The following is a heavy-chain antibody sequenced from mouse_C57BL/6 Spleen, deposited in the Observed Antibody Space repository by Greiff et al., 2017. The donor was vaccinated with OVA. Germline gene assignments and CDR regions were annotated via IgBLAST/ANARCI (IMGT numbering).Heavy chain of an antibody. V-gene: IGHV1-59*01. J-gene: IGHJ2*01. Sequence: QVQLQQSGAELVRPGTSVKLSCKASGYTFTSYWMHWVKQRPGQGLEWIGVIDPSDSYTNYNQKFKGKATLTVDTSSSTAYMQLSSLTSEDSAVYYCARESNWDFDYWGQGTTLTVSS. CDR2: IDPSDSYT. CDR1: GYTFTSYW. CDR3: ARESNWDFDY. D-gene: IGHD4-1*01.